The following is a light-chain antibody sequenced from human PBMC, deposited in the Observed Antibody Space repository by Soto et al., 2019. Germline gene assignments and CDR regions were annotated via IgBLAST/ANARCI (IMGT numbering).Light chain of an antibody. CDR3: QHIYSIPIT. J-gene: IGKJ5*01. Sequence: DIQMTQSPSTLSASVGDRVTITCRASQSISGWLAWYQHKPGKPPKLLIYDASSLEGGVPSRFSGSGSGTHFTLTISNLQPEDFATYYCQHIYSIPITFGQGTRLEIK. CDR1: QSISGW. CDR2: DAS. V-gene: IGKV1-5*01.